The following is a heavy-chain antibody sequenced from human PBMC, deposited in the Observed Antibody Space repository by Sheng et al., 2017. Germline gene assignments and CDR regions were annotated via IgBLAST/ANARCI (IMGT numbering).Heavy chain of an antibody. CDR2: ISGYNGNT. V-gene: IGHV1-18*01. Sequence: QVQLVQSGGEVKKPGASVKVSCKTSGYTFTSYGITWVRQAPGQGLEWMGWISGYNGNTNYAQRLQGRVTMTTDTSTSTAYMELRSLRSDDTAVYYCAKDRGDYYDISGRDAFDIWGQGTMVTVSS. CDR3: AKDRGDYYDISGRDAFDI. D-gene: IGHD3-22*01. CDR1: GYTFTSYG. J-gene: IGHJ3*02.